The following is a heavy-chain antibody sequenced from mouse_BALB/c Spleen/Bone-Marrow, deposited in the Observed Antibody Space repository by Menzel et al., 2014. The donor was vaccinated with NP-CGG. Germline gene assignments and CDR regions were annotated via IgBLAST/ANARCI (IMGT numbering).Heavy chain of an antibody. CDR3: ARQITTVDYAMDY. D-gene: IGHD1-1*01. Sequence: QVQLQQSGAELAKPGASVKMSCKASGYTFTSYWMHWVKQRPGQGLEWIGYINPSTGYTEYNQKFKDKATLTADESSSTAYMQLSSLTSEDSAVYYCARQITTVDYAMDYWGQGTSVTVSS. J-gene: IGHJ4*01. V-gene: IGHV1-7*01. CDR2: INPSTGYT. CDR1: GYTFTSYW.